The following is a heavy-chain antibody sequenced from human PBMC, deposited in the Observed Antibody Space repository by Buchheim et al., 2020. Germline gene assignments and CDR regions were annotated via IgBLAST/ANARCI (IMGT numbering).Heavy chain of an antibody. J-gene: IGHJ4*02. D-gene: IGHD2-2*02. CDR1: GGSMSYYY. CDR2: IYYSGST. Sequence: QVQLQESGPRLVKASETLSLTCTVSGGSMSYYYWSWIRQPPGRGLDWIGYIYYSGSTHYNPSLKSRVTISVDTSKNQFSLKLSSVTAADTAVYYCARDSVVVPAAIEFFDYWGQGTL. CDR3: ARDSVVVPAAIEFFDY. V-gene: IGHV4-59*12.